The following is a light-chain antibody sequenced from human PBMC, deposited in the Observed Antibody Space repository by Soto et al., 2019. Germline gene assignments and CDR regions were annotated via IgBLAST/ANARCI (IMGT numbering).Light chain of an antibody. Sequence: QSVLTQPPSASGCPGQSVTISCTGTSGDIGGYNYVSWYQQRPGKAPKLIIYEVSRRPSGVPDRFSGSKSGNTASLTVSGLQAEDEADYYDNSYADNHLIVGEGTKLTVL. CDR2: EVS. CDR3: NSYADNHLI. V-gene: IGLV2-8*01. CDR1: SGDIGGYNY. J-gene: IGLJ2*01.